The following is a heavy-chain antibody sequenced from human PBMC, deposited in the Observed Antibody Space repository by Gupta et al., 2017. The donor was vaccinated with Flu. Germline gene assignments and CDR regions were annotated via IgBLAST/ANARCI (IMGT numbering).Heavy chain of an antibody. Sequence: EVQLVESGGGLVQPGGSLRLSCAASGFIFDDYAITWVRQAPGKGLEWVSGISWNGGSIGYAESVKGRFTISRDNAKNSLYLQMTSLRAEDTALYYCTKDPGATGDYFFHYWGQGTLVTVSS. CDR3: TKDPGATGDYFFHY. V-gene: IGHV3-9*01. CDR2: ISWNGGSI. CDR1: GFIFDDYA. J-gene: IGHJ4*02. D-gene: IGHD3-9*01.